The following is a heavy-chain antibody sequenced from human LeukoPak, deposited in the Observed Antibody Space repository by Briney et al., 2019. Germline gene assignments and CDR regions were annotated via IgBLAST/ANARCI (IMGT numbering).Heavy chain of an antibody. J-gene: IGHJ4*02. CDR3: ARVGHIVAAGTYDW. V-gene: IGHV4-59*08. Sequence: SETLSLTCTVSGASISSYYWSWIRQPPGKGLEWIGYISYSGSPNYNTSLKSRVTISADTSTNQYSLNLSTVTAADTAVYYWARVGHIVAAGTYDWWGQGTLVTVSS. D-gene: IGHD6-13*01. CDR1: GASISSYY. CDR2: ISYSGSP.